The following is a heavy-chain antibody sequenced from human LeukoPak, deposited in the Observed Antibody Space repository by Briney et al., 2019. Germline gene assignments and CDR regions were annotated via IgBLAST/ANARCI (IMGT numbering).Heavy chain of an antibody. J-gene: IGHJ6*02. CDR2: IYTSGST. CDR1: GGSISSYY. D-gene: IGHD6-13*01. CDR3: AGGRGIAAAGSPYRYGMDV. V-gene: IGHV4-4*07. Sequence: PSETLSLTCTVSGGSISSYYWSWSRQPAGKGLEWIGRIYTSGSTNYNPSLKSRVTMSVDTSKNQFSLKLSSVTAADTAVYYCAGGRGIAAAGSPYRYGMDVWGQGTTVTVSS.